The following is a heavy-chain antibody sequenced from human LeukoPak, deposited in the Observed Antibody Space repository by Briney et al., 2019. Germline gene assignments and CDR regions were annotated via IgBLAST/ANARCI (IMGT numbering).Heavy chain of an antibody. CDR1: GFTFSTYW. Sequence: PGGSLRLSCAASGFTFSTYWMTWVRQAPGKGLEWVANIKQDGSQKYYVDSVKGRFTIPRDNAKNSLYLQMVSLRAEDTAVYYCARDTGCAGGTCFSFYDYWGQGTLVTVSS. CDR2: IKQDGSQK. V-gene: IGHV3-7*01. J-gene: IGHJ4*02. D-gene: IGHD2-15*01. CDR3: ARDTGCAGGTCFSFYDY.